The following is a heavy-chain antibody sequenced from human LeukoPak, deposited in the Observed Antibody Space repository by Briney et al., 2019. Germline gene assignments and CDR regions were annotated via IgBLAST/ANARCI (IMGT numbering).Heavy chain of an antibody. CDR3: VRDRDGYNY. CDR2: IDIDGSTT. J-gene: IGHJ4*02. V-gene: IGHV3-74*01. Sequence: GGSLRLSCAASGFTFSNSLMHWVRHVPGKGLGWVARIDIDGSTTHYADSVKGRFTISRDNAKNTLHLQMNILRAEDTAVYYCVRDRDGYNYWGQGTLVTVSS. D-gene: IGHD5-24*01. CDR1: GFTFSNSL.